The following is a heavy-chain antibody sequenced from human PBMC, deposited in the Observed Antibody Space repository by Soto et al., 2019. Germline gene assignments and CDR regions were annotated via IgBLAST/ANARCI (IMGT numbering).Heavy chain of an antibody. CDR3: TREGDGSGFFSDF. CDR2: ISGRSNTI. V-gene: IGHV3-48*01. CDR1: GFTFSDYN. D-gene: IGHD3-22*01. Sequence: GGSLILSCVASGFTFSDYNMNWVRQAPGKGLEWVSFISGRSNTIYYADSVKGRFTISRDNAKNSLYLLMNSLRAEDTAVYYCTREGDGSGFFSDFWGQGALVTVSS. J-gene: IGHJ4*02.